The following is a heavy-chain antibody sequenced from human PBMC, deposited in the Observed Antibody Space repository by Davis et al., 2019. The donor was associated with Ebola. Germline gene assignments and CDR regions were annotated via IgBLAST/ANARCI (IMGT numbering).Heavy chain of an antibody. V-gene: IGHV5-10-1*01. D-gene: IGHD5-12*01. CDR2: IDPSDSDT. CDR3: ARQEEWLNYYFDY. J-gene: IGHJ4*02. Sequence: GESLKISCQGSGYSFTSYWIAWVRQMPGKGLEWMGRIDPSDSDTNYSPSFQGHVTISTDKSISTAYLQWSSLRASDTAMYYCARQEEWLNYYFDYWGQGTLVTVSS. CDR1: GYSFTSYW.